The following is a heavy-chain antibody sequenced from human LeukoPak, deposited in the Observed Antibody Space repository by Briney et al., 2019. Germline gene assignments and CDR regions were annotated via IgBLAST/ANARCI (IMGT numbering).Heavy chain of an antibody. Sequence: GGSLRLSCSASGFTFSGYIMNWGRQAPGKGLEWVSFISSSSNTIYYADSVKVRFTVSRDNAKNSLYLQMNSLSAEDTAVYYCARDQWLDYWGQGTLVTVSS. CDR1: GFTFSGYI. J-gene: IGHJ4*02. V-gene: IGHV3-48*01. CDR3: ARDQWLDY. D-gene: IGHD6-19*01. CDR2: ISSSSNTI.